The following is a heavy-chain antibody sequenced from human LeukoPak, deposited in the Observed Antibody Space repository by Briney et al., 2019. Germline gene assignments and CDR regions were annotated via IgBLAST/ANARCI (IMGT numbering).Heavy chain of an antibody. CDR3: AKDLAYYYDSSGYFYGEGFFDY. V-gene: IGHV3-21*04. D-gene: IGHD3-22*01. J-gene: IGHJ4*02. CDR2: ISSSSSYI. Sequence: SGGSLRLSCAASGFTFSSYSMNWVRQAPGKGLEWVSSISSSSSYIYYADSVKGRFTISRDNAKNSLYLQMNSLRAEDTAVYYCAKDLAYYYDSSGYFYGEGFFDYWGQGTLVTVSS. CDR1: GFTFSSYS.